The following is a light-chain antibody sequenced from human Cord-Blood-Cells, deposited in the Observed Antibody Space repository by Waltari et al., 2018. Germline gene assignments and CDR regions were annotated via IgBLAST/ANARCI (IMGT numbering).Light chain of an antibody. Sequence: DIVMTQSPLSLPVTPGEPASLSCSASQSLLHSNGYNYLNWYLPKPGQSPQLLIYLGSNRASGVPDRFSGSGSGTDFTLKISRVEADDVGVYYCMQALQTPRTFGQGTKVEIK. CDR1: QSLLHSNGYNY. CDR3: MQALQTPRT. V-gene: IGKV2-28*01. CDR2: LGS. J-gene: IGKJ1*01.